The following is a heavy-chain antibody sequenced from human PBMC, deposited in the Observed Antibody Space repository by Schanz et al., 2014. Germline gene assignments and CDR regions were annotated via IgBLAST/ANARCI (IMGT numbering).Heavy chain of an antibody. D-gene: IGHD1-26*01. Sequence: VQLVESGGGLVQPGGSLRLSCAASGFIFSNFAMEWVRQAPGKGLDWVSIISGTGSTPYYADSVKGRYTISRDNSKNTLYLQMNSLRAEDTAIYYCAKGRTVWSGSDRKYYFDYWGQGTLVTVSS. J-gene: IGHJ4*02. CDR2: ISGTGSTP. CDR1: GFIFSNFA. CDR3: AKGRTVWSGSDRKYYFDY. V-gene: IGHV3-23*04.